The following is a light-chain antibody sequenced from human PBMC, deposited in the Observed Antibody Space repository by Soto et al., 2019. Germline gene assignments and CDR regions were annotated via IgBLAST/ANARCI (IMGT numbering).Light chain of an antibody. J-gene: IGLJ1*01. CDR1: NIGSRS. CDR2: DDS. CDR3: KVWESSTDHSV. Sequence: SYELTQPPSVSVAPGQTARITCGGNNIGSRSVHWYQLKPGQAPMLVVYDDSDRPSGIPERFSGSNSGNTATLTISGVEAGDEAAYYCKVWESSTDHSVFGTRTKVTV. V-gene: IGLV3-21*02.